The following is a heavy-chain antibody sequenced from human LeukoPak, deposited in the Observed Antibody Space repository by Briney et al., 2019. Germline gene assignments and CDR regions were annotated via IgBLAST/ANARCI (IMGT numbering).Heavy chain of an antibody. CDR1: GYSFTSYW. D-gene: IGHD5-12*01. CDR2: IYPGDSDT. J-gene: IGHJ4*02. CDR3: ARRKPILTRGGYIVAYYFDY. Sequence: GESLKISCKGSGYSFTSYWIGWVRQMPGKGLERMGIIYPGDSDTRYSPSFQGQVTISADKSISTAYLQWSSLKASDTAMYYCARRKPILTRGGYIVAYYFDYWGQGTLVTVSS. V-gene: IGHV5-51*01.